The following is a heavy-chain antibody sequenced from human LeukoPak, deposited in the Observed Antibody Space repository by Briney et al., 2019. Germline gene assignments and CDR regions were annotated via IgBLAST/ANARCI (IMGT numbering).Heavy chain of an antibody. V-gene: IGHV3-53*01. CDR2: IYSGGST. J-gene: IGHJ6*02. CDR1: GFTVSSNY. Sequence: GGPLRLSCAASGFTVSSNYMSWVRQAPGKGLEWVSVIYSGGSTYYADSVKGRFTISRDNSKNTLYLQMNSLRAEDTAVYYCARDSSYYYGMDVWGQGTTVTVSS. CDR3: ARDSSYYYGMDV.